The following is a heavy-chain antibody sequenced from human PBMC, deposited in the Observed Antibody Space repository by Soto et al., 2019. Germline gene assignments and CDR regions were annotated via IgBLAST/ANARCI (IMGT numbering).Heavy chain of an antibody. J-gene: IGHJ5*02. V-gene: IGHV1-24*01. D-gene: IGHD3-10*01. Sequence: QVHLVQSGAAMKKPGASVKVSCKVSGYTLTALALQWVRQAPGKGLEWLGGFDREDGETIFAERFRDRVTMSEDTATDTAYMELRSLRSEDTALYSFTTDLRDSLSRGLTTWGQGTLVTVSS. CDR2: FDREDGET. CDR1: GYTLTALA. CDR3: TTDLRDSLSRGLTT.